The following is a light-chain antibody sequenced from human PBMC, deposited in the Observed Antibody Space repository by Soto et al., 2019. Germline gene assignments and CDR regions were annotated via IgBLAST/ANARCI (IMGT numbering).Light chain of an antibody. CDR1: QSVTNKY. V-gene: IGKV3-20*01. J-gene: IGKJ2*01. CDR3: QQYGSSPPYT. Sequence: EVVLTQSPGTLSLSPGERATLSCRASQSVTNKYLAWYQQKPGQAPRLLIFGSSDRATGIPDMFSGSGSGTDFTLTISRLEPEDFAVYYWQQYGSSPPYTFGQGTKLEI. CDR2: GSS.